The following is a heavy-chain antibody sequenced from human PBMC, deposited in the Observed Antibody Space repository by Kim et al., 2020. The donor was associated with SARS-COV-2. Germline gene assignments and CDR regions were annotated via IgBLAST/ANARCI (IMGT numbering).Heavy chain of an antibody. V-gene: IGHV3-33*01. CDR3: ARTLVLSGYYGMDV. D-gene: IGHD3-10*01. Sequence: YADSVKGQFTNSRENSKNTLYLQMNSLRAEETAVYYCARTLVLSGYYGMDVWGQGTTVTVSS. J-gene: IGHJ6*02.